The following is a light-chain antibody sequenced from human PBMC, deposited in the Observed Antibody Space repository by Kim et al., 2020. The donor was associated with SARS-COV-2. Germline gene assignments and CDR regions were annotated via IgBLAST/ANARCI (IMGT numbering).Light chain of an antibody. CDR3: QVWDRIPNHVV. V-gene: IGLV3-21*04. CDR2: YDS. CDR1: NVGSKS. J-gene: IGLJ2*01. Sequence: SYELTQPPSVSVAPGKTATITCGGDNVGSKSLHWYQQRPGQSPVLVSYYDSKRPSGIPERFSGSNSGDTATLSISRVEAGDEADYYCQVWDRIPNHVVFGGGTQLTVL.